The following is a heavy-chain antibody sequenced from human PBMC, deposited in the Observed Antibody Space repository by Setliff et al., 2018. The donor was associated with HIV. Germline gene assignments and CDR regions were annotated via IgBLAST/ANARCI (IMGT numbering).Heavy chain of an antibody. CDR3: ATTTIFEVPRYYYYYMDV. Sequence: PSETLSLTCTVSGGSISSGGYYWSWIRQHPGKGLEWIGYIYYTGSTNYNPSLKSRVTISVDTSKNQFSLKLSSVTAADTAVNYCATTTIFEVPRYYYYYMDVWGKGTTVTVSS. J-gene: IGHJ6*03. CDR1: GGSISSGGYY. D-gene: IGHD3-3*01. V-gene: IGHV4-61*08. CDR2: IYYTGST.